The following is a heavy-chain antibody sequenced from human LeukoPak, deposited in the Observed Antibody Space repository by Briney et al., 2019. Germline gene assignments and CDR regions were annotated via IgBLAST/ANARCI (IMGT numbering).Heavy chain of an antibody. D-gene: IGHD5-18*01. CDR3: ARDTAMDQDYYYGMDV. V-gene: IGHV5-51*01. J-gene: IGHJ6*02. Sequence: GESLKISCKGSGYSFTSYWIGWVRQMPGKGLEWMGIIYPGDSDTRYSPSFQGQVTISADKSISTAYLQWSSVKASDTAMYYCARDTAMDQDYYYGMDVWGQGTTVTVSS. CDR1: GYSFTSYW. CDR2: IYPGDSDT.